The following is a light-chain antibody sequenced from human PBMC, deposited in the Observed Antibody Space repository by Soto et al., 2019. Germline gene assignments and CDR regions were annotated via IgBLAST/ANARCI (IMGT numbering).Light chain of an antibody. V-gene: IGLV1-51*01. CDR3: GTWDSSLSVPYV. Sequence: QSVLTQPPSVSAAPGQKVTISCSGSSSNIGNNYVSWYQHLPGTAPKLLIYDNDKRPSGIPDRFSGSKSGTSATLGITGLQTGDEADYYCGTWDSSLSVPYVFGTGTKVTVL. J-gene: IGLJ1*01. CDR2: DND. CDR1: SSNIGNNY.